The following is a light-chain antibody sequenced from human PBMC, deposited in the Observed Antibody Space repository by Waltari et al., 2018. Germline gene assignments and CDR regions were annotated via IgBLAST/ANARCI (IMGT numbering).Light chain of an antibody. Sequence: QSALTQPASVSGSPGQSITISCTGTSSDVGGYNYVSWYQQHPGKAPKLMIFDVSNRPSGVSNRFSASKSGNTASLTSSGLQAEDEADYYCSSYTSSSTRVFGGGTKLTVL. J-gene: IGLJ2*01. CDR1: SSDVGGYNY. CDR3: SSYTSSSTRV. V-gene: IGLV2-14*03. CDR2: DVS.